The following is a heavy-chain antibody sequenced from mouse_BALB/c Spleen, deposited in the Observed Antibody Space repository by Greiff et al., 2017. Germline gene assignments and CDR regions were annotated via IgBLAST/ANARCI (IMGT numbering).Heavy chain of an antibody. CDR3: ARDVSMDY. CDR1: GFTFSDYY. V-gene: IGHV5-4*02. Sequence: EVMLVESGGGLVKPGGSLKLSCAASGFTFSDYYMYWVRQTPEKRLEWVATISDGGSYTYYPDSVKGRFTISRDNAKNNLYLQMSSLKSEDTAMYYCARDVSMDYWGQGTSVTVSS. J-gene: IGHJ4*01. CDR2: ISDGGSYT.